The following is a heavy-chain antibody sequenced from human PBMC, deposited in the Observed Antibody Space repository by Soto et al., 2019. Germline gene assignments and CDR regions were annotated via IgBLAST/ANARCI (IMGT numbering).Heavy chain of an antibody. CDR1: GFTFSSYA. J-gene: IGHJ4*02. CDR2: ISGSGAYT. V-gene: IGHV3-23*01. Sequence: GGSLRLSCAASGFTFSSYAMTWVRQAPGKGLEWVSAISGSGAYTYYANSVKGRFTISRDNSKNTLYLQLNSLRAEDTAVYYCAKGQNYYDSSGKAYWGQGTLVTVSS. CDR3: AKGQNYYDSSGKAY. D-gene: IGHD3-22*01.